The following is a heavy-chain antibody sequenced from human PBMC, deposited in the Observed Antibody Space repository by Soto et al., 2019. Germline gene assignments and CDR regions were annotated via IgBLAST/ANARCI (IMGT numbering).Heavy chain of an antibody. J-gene: IGHJ6*02. D-gene: IGHD2-8*01. CDR1: GYTFTGYY. Sequence: ASVKVSCKASGYTFTGYYMHWVRQAPGQGLEWMGWINPNSGGTNYAQKFQDRVSMTIDTPTGTAYMELRSLTSDDTAIYYCAKNGQPPYYYYGLDVWGQGTKVTVSS. CDR3: AKNGQPPYYYYGLDV. CDR2: INPNSGGT. V-gene: IGHV1-2*02.